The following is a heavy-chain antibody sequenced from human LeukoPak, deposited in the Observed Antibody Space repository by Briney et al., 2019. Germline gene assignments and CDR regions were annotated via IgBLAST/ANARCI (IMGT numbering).Heavy chain of an antibody. D-gene: IGHD3-22*01. CDR2: ISSSSYI. CDR3: ARESDGEIVVVYFDY. J-gene: IGHJ4*02. V-gene: IGHV3-21*01. CDR1: GFTFSSYS. Sequence: PGGSLRLSCAASGFTFSSYSMNWVRQAPGKGLEWVSSISSSSYIYYADSVKGRFTISRDNAKNSLYLQMNSLRAEDTAVYYCARESDGEIVVVYFDYWGQGTLVTVSS.